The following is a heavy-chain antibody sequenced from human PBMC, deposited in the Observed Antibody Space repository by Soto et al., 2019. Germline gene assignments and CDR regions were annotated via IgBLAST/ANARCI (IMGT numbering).Heavy chain of an antibody. CDR3: AEQGGSDFWCGLRNYFDY. CDR1: GFTFSNAW. J-gene: IGHJ4*02. D-gene: IGHD3-3*01. Sequence: GGSLRLSCAASGFTFSNAWMSWVRQAPGKGLEWVGRIKSKTDGGTTDYAAPVKGRFTISRDDSKNTLYLQMNSLKTEYTAVYYGAEQGGSDFWCGLRNYFDYWGQGTLVTVSS. CDR2: IKSKTDGGTT. V-gene: IGHV3-15*01.